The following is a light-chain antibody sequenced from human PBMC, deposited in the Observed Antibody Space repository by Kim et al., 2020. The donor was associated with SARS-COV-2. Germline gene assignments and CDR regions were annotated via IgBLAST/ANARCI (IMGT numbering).Light chain of an antibody. CDR2: AAS. CDR3: QQSYSSPWT. Sequence: AAVGDRVTVACRASQNIVNYLNWYQQKPGKAPKLLIYAASNLQSGVPSRFSGSGSGTDFTLTISSLQAEDFATYCCQQSYSSPWTFGQGTKVEIK. V-gene: IGKV1-39*01. J-gene: IGKJ1*01. CDR1: QNIVNY.